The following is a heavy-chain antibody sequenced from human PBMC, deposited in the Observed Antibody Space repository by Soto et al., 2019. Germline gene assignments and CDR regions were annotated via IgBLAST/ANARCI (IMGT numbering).Heavy chain of an antibody. V-gene: IGHV3-33*06. Sequence: GGSLRLSCAASGFTFSSYAMHWVRQAPGKGLEWVAVIWFDGTNKYYTDSVKGRFTISRDNSKNTLYLQMNSLGAEDTAVYYCAKPVHPYTSDWYFGTAFDIWGQGTMVTVSS. CDR3: AKPVHPYTSDWYFGTAFDI. D-gene: IGHD6-19*01. CDR1: GFTFSSYA. CDR2: IWFDGTNK. J-gene: IGHJ3*02.